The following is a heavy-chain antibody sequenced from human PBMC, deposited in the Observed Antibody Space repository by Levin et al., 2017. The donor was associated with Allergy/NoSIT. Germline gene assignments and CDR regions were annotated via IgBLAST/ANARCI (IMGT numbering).Heavy chain of an antibody. CDR2: MAPNNGQT. J-gene: IGHJ6*02. V-gene: IGHV1-8*01. Sequence: ASVKVSCPSSFSLFLSSPLPFFLPSSFPGPEWMGWMAPNNGQTGYAQKFRGRLTMTRNTSTNSAYMELSSLTSEDTAVYYCARGTFWSGYSRGLDVWGQGTTVTVSS. CDR1: FSLFLSSP. D-gene: IGHD3-3*01. CDR3: ARGTFWSGYSRGLDV.